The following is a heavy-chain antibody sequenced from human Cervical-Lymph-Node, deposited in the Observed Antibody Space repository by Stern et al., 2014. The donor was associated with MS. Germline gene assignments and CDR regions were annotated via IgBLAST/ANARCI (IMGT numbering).Heavy chain of an antibody. CDR1: GGTFTTYA. D-gene: IGHD3-22*01. J-gene: IGHJ4*02. Sequence: VQLVESGAEVKKPGSPGRVSCKASGGTFTTYAISWVRQAPGQGLEWMGGIIPMSGTEKYAQKFQGRVTITADASTTTAYMELSSLKFDDTAVYYCARDLSGIGYYDYWGQGTVVAVSS. CDR2: IIPMSGTE. CDR3: ARDLSGIGYYDY. V-gene: IGHV1-69*01.